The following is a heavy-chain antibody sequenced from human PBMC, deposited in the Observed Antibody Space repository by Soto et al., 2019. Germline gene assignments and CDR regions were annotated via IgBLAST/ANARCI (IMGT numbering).Heavy chain of an antibody. CDR1: GGSISSGDYY. CDR2: IYYSGST. CDR3: ARQGGDILTGYIYYFDY. Sequence: SATLSVTCTVSGGSISSGDYYWSWIRQPAGKGLEWIGYIYYSGSTYYNPSLKSRVTISVDTSKNQFSLKLSSVTAADTAVYYCARQGGDILTGYIYYFDYWGQGTLVTVSS. D-gene: IGHD3-9*01. J-gene: IGHJ4*02. V-gene: IGHV4-30-4*01.